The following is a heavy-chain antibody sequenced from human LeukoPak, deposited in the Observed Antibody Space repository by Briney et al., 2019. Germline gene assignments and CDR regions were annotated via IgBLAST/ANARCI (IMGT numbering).Heavy chain of an antibody. CDR2: IYYSGST. CDR1: GGSISSGGYY. CDR3: ARGSRAYYDST. Sequence: NPSETLSLTCTVSGGSISSGGYYWSWIRQHPGKGLEWIGYIYYSGSTYYSPSLKSRVTISVDTSKNQFSLKLSSVTAADTAVYYCARGSRAYYDSTWGQGTLVTVSS. V-gene: IGHV4-31*03. J-gene: IGHJ5*02. D-gene: IGHD3-22*01.